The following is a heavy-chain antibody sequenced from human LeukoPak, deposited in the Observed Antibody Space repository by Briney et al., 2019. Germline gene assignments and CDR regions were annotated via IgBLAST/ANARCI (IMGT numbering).Heavy chain of an antibody. CDR1: GFTFDDYT. CDR3: AKGQAVVVTSPFDY. CDR2: ISWDGDST. J-gene: IGHJ4*02. V-gene: IGHV3-43*01. Sequence: GGSLRLSCAASGFTFDDYTMHWVRQAPGKGLEWVSLISWDGDSTYYADSVKGRFTISRDNSKNSLYLQMNSLRTEDTALYYCAKGQAVVVTSPFDYWGQGTLVTVSS. D-gene: IGHD2-21*02.